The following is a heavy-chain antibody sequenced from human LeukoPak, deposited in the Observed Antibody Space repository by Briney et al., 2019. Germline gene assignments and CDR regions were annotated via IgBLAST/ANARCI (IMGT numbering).Heavy chain of an antibody. V-gene: IGHV7-4-1*02. CDR2: INTNTGNP. Sequence: ASVKVSCKASGYTFTSYAMNWVRQAPGQGLEWMEWINTNTGNPTYAQGFTGRFVFSLDTSVSTAYLQISSLKAEDTAVYYCARDFVPDWEQQLGWFDPWGQGTLVTVSS. CDR3: ARDFVPDWEQQLGWFDP. D-gene: IGHD6-13*01. J-gene: IGHJ5*02. CDR1: GYTFTSYA.